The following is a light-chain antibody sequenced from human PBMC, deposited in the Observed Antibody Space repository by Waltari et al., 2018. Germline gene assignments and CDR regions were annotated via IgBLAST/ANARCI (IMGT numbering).Light chain of an antibody. CDR3: QQYGSSILYT. V-gene: IGKV3-20*01. CDR1: QSLTKRY. CDR2: GAS. Sequence: EVVLTQSPATLSLSPGESATLSCRASQSLTKRYLAWYQQKPGQAPRLLIYGASIRAAGIPDRFSGSGSGTDFTLIISRLEPDDFAVYYCQQYGSSILYTFGQGTKLEIK. J-gene: IGKJ2*01.